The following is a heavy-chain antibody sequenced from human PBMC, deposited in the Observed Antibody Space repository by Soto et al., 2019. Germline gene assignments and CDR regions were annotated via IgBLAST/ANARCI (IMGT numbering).Heavy chain of an antibody. V-gene: IGHV1-69*01. CDR3: ARVLRPGRSFDY. CDR1: GGSFSSYP. Sequence: VPLVQSGAEVRKPGSSVKVSCKASGGSFSSYPFTWVRQAPGQGLEWMGGIIPIFGTANYAQRFQGRVTFTADASTSTAYMDLSSLRSEDTAVYYCARVLRPGRSFDYWGQGTLVTVSS. D-gene: IGHD3-10*01. J-gene: IGHJ4*02. CDR2: IIPIFGTA.